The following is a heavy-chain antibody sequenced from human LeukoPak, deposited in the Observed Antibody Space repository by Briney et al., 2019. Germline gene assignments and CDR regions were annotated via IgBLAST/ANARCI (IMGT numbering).Heavy chain of an antibody. V-gene: IGHV3-53*01. D-gene: IGHD3-10*01. CDR2: ISLGGRT. Sequence: GGSLRLSCAASGFTVSSNYMSWVRQAPGKGLEWVSVISLGGRTYYSDSVKGLFTISIDNSKNTLYLQMNSLRAEDTAVYYCAKESMVPYFDYWGQGTLVTVSS. CDR3: AKESMVPYFDY. J-gene: IGHJ4*02. CDR1: GFTVSSNY.